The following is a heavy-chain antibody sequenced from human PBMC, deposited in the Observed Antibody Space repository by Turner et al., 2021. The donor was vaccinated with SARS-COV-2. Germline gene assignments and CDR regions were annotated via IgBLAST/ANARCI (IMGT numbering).Heavy chain of an antibody. CDR1: GIPFGSQG. J-gene: IGHJ3*02. Sequence: QVQLVESGGGVVQPGRSLRLSCAASGIPFGSQGMHWVRQAPGKGLELVAVIWNDGSQKYYADSVKGRFTISRDNSKNMVYLQMNSLRAEDTAVYYCARLDDSGHWGAFDIWGQGTMVTVSS. D-gene: IGHD3-22*01. V-gene: IGHV3-33*01. CDR2: IWNDGSQK. CDR3: ARLDDSGHWGAFDI.